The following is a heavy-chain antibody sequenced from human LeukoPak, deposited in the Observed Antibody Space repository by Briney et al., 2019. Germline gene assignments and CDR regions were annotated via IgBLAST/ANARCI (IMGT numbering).Heavy chain of an antibody. V-gene: IGHV3-74*01. Sequence: GGSLRLSCAASGFTFSSYWMHWVRQAPGKGLVWVSRINSDGSTTNYADSVKGRFTISRDNAKNTLYLQMNSLRAEDTALYYCAKDRSEGSWYALDYWGQGTLVTVSS. J-gene: IGHJ4*02. D-gene: IGHD6-13*01. CDR3: AKDRSEGSWYALDY. CDR1: GFTFSSYW. CDR2: INSDGSTT.